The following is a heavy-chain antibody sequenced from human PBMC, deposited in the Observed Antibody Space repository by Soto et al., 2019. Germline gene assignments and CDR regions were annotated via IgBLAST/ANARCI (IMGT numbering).Heavy chain of an antibody. CDR3: GRGHSAPDY. Sequence: GGSLRLSCSVYGFRISTYWMSWLRQPPGKGLEWVANIMQDGSEKQYVDSVEGRFAISRDNDENSVCLQRNGLRAEDTAVYFCGRGHSAPDYWGGGTQATVSS. V-gene: IGHV3-7*01. J-gene: IGHJ4*02. CDR1: GFRISTYW. CDR2: IMQDGSEK.